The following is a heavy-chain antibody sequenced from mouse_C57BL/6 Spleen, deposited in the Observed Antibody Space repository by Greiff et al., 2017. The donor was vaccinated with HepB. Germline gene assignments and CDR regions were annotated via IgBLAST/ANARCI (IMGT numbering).Heavy chain of an antibody. V-gene: IGHV10-1*01. CDR2: IRSKSNNYAT. J-gene: IGHJ3*01. D-gene: IGHD4-1*01. CDR3: VRSNWAWFAY. CDR1: GFSFNTYA. Sequence: EVMLVESGGGLVQPKGSLKLSCAASGFSFNTYAMNWVRQAPGKGLEWVARIRSKSNNYATYYAGSVKDRFTISREDSESMLYLQMNTLKTEDTAMYYCVRSNWAWFAYWGQGTLVTVSA.